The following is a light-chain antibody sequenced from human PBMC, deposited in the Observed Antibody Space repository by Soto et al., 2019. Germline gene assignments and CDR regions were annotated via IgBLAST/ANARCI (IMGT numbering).Light chain of an antibody. J-gene: IGKJ4*01. CDR1: QSVSSY. Sequence: EIMLTQSPATLSLSPGVRATLSCRASQSVSSYLAWYQQKPGQAPRLLIYDASNRATGIPARFSGSGSGTDFTLTISSLEPEDFAVYYCQQRSNWPPLTFGGGTKVEIK. CDR2: DAS. V-gene: IGKV3-11*01. CDR3: QQRSNWPPLT.